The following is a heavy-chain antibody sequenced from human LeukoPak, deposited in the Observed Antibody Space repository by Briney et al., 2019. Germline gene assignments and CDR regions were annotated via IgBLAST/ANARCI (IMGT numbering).Heavy chain of an antibody. CDR1: GYTFTSYA. CDR2: INTNTGNP. CDR3: ARMAYDFWSGYYFDY. Sequence: ASVTVSCKASGYTFTSYAMNWVRQAPGQGLEWMGWINTNTGNPTYAQGFTGRFVFSLDTSVSTAYLQISSLKAEDTAVYYCARMAYDFWSGYYFDYWGQGTLVTVSS. D-gene: IGHD3-3*01. V-gene: IGHV7-4-1*02. J-gene: IGHJ4*02.